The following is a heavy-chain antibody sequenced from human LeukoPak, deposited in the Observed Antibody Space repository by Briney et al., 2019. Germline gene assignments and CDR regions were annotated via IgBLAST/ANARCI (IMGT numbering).Heavy chain of an antibody. CDR3: AAVNNGDYGDYGGY. CDR2: IKPDGSEK. V-gene: IGHV3-7*01. CDR1: GFTFNTYW. J-gene: IGHJ4*02. Sequence: GGSLRLSCAASGFTFNTYWMSWVRQAPGKGLEWVANIKPDGSEKYYMDSVKGRFTISRDNAKNSLYLQMNSLRAEDTAVYYCAAVNNGDYGDYGGYWGQGTLVTVSS. D-gene: IGHD4-17*01.